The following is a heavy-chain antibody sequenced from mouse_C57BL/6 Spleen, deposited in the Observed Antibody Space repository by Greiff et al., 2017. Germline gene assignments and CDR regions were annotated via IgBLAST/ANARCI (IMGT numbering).Heavy chain of an antibody. Sequence: QVQLKESGPGLVAPSQSLSITCTVSGFSLTSYAISWVRQPPGKGLEWLGVIWTGGGTNYNSALNSRLSISKDNSKSQVFLKMNSLQTDDTARYYCARNYYGSSYAYYFDYWGQGTTLTVSS. D-gene: IGHD1-1*01. V-gene: IGHV2-9-1*01. CDR3: ARNYYGSSYAYYFDY. CDR2: IWTGGGT. CDR1: GFSLTSYA. J-gene: IGHJ2*01.